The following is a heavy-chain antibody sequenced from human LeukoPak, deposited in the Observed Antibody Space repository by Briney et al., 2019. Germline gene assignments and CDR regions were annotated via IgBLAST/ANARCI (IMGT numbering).Heavy chain of an antibody. CDR2: VYYSGTT. J-gene: IGHJ3*02. D-gene: IGHD2-21*02. Sequence: KTSETLSLTCSVSGGSIHTYYWTWIRQPPGKGLEWIGNVYYSGTTYYNPSLKSRLTISVDTSKNQFSLKLNSVTAADTAVYSCARDCGGDSYLGAFDIWGQGTVVTVSS. V-gene: IGHV4-59*13. CDR3: ARDCGGDSYLGAFDI. CDR1: GGSIHTYY.